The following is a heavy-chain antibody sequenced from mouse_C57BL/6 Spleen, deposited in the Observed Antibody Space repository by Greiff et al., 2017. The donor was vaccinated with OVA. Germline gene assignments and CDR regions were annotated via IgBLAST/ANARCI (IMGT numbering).Heavy chain of an antibody. V-gene: IGHV3-6*01. Sequence: ESGPGLVKPSQSLSLTCSVTGYSITSGYYWNWIRQFPGNKLEWMGYISYDGSNNYNPSLKNRISITRDTSKNQFFLKLNSVTTEDTATYYCAKDDYKFAYWGQGTLVTVSA. CDR2: ISYDGSN. J-gene: IGHJ3*01. CDR1: GYSITSGYY. D-gene: IGHD2-4*01. CDR3: AKDDYKFAY.